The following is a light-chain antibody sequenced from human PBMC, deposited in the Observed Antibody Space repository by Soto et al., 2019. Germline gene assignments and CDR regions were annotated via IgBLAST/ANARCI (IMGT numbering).Light chain of an antibody. J-gene: IGKJ5*01. Sequence: EIVLTQSPDTLSMSPGEIATLSCRASQTVGTNLAWYQQKPGRALRLLIDGASTRATGMPDRFSGSGSGTDFTLTISRLEPEDFAVYYCQQYGSSSNTFGQGTRLEIK. CDR1: QTVGTN. V-gene: IGKV3-20*01. CDR3: QQYGSSSNT. CDR2: GAS.